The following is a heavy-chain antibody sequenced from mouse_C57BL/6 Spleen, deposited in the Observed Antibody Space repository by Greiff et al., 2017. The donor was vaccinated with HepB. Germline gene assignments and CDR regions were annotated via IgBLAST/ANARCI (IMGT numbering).Heavy chain of an antibody. D-gene: IGHD2-2*01. CDR2: IDPSDSYT. CDR3: ARTSTMVTTLDY. J-gene: IGHJ2*01. Sequence: VQLQQSGAELVRPGTSVKLSCKASGYTFTSYWMHWVKQRPGQGLEWIGVIDPSDSYTNYNQKFKGKATLTVDTSSSTAYMQLSSLTSEDSAVYYCARTSTMVTTLDYWGQGTTLTVSS. CDR1: GYTFTSYW. V-gene: IGHV1-59*01.